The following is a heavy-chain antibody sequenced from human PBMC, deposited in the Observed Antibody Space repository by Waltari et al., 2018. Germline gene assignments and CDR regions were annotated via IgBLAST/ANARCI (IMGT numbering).Heavy chain of an antibody. D-gene: IGHD3-3*01. CDR2: KKEDRKVK. J-gene: IGHJ4*02. Sequence: EVQLVESGGGLVQPGGSLRLSCAASGFTFSSYWMSWVRQAPGKGVECGGKKKEDRKVKRHLERVKGRFTTPRDKPKNSLYLQMNSLRAEDTAVYYCARDRGIFGVVIMDYWGQGTLVTVSS. CDR3: ARDRGIFGVVIMDY. V-gene: IGHV3-7*01. CDR1: GFTFSSYW.